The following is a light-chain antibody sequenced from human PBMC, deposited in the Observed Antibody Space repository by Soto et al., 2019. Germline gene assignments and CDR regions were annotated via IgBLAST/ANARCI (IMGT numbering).Light chain of an antibody. CDR2: GNS. CDR3: QSYDSSLSGYV. CDR1: SSNIGAGYD. Sequence: QSVLTQPPSVSGAPGQRVTISCTGSSSNIGAGYDVHWYQQLPGTAPKLLIYGNSNRPSGVPDRFSGSKSGTSASLAITGLQAEDEADYYCQSYDSSLSGYVFGTETKVTV. V-gene: IGLV1-40*01. J-gene: IGLJ1*01.